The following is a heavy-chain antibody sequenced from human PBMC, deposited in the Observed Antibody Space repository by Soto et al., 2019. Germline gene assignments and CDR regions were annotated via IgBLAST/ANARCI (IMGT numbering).Heavy chain of an antibody. CDR1: GYSFTTYW. D-gene: IGHD6-13*01. CDR3: LRGVPWYSSNWDFDY. J-gene: IGHJ4*02. CDR2: IYPGDSDT. V-gene: IGHV5-51*01. Sequence: EVQLVQSGAEVKKPGESLIISCQGSGYSFTTYWIAWVRQMPGKGLEWMGIIYPGDSDTRYSPSFQGQVTISADTSISAAPTQWRSLRASDSATYYSLRGVPWYSSNWDFDYWGQGTLVTVPS.